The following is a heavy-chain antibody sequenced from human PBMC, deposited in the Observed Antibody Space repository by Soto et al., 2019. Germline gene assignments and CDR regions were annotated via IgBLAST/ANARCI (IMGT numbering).Heavy chain of an antibody. CDR2: IIPIFGTT. CDR1: GDTFYNYA. J-gene: IGHJ4*02. V-gene: IGHV1-69*12. CDR3: ARSAQAIILVPTAIGSLDY. Sequence: QVQLVQSGAEVKKPGSSVKVSCKDSGDTFYNYAISWVRQAPGQGLEWMGGIIPIFGTTNYAQKFQGRVTITADDSTSTAYMERSSPRSADTAVYYCARSAQAIILVPTAIGSLDYWGQGTLVTVSS. D-gene: IGHD2-2*01.